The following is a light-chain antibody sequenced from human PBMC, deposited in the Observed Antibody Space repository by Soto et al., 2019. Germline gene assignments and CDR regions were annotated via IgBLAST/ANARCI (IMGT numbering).Light chain of an antibody. V-gene: IGKV3D-20*02. J-gene: IGKJ2*01. Sequence: EIVLTQSPGTLSLSPGERATLSCRASQSVSSSYLAWYQQKPGQAPRLLIYGASSRATGIPARFSGSGSGTDFTLTISSLEPEDSAVYYCQQRNNWPRNTFGQGTKLEIK. CDR1: QSVSSSY. CDR3: QQRNNWPRNT. CDR2: GAS.